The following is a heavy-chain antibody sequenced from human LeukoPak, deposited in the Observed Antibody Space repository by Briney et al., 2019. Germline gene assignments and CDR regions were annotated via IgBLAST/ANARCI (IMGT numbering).Heavy chain of an antibody. D-gene: IGHD6-13*01. J-gene: IGHJ4*02. CDR2: ISWNSGTI. Sequence: GGSLRLSCAASGFTFDDYAMHWVRQAPGKGLEWVSGISWNSGTIVYADSVKGRFTISRDNAKNSLYLQMNSLRAEDTALYSCAKEVAATGLYYFDYWGQGTLVTVSS. V-gene: IGHV3-9*01. CDR1: GFTFDDYA. CDR3: AKEVAATGLYYFDY.